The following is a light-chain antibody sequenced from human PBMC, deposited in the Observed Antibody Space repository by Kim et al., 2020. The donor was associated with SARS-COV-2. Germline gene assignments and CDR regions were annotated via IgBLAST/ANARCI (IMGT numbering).Light chain of an antibody. CDR1: HSVSSRY. J-gene: IGKJ4*01. Sequence: SPGKRAALSCRASHSVSSRYLAWYPQKPGQAPRLTVYGASGRATGIPDRFSGSGSGTDFTLTISRLEPEDFAVYYCQRYDSSPLTFGGGTKVDIK. CDR2: GAS. V-gene: IGKV3-20*01. CDR3: QRYDSSPLT.